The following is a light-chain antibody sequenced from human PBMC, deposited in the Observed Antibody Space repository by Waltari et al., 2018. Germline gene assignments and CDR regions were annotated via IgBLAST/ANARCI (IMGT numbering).Light chain of an antibody. Sequence: SFDLTQPPSVSVSPGQPATITCSADTLGDKFFSWYRQKSGQSPVLIMFEDNKRPSGVPERISGSRSGSTATLTVSETQAIDEADFYCQARDSDTVVFGGGTKLTVL. CDR1: TLGDKF. CDR2: EDN. CDR3: QARDSDTVV. J-gene: IGLJ3*02. V-gene: IGLV3-1*01.